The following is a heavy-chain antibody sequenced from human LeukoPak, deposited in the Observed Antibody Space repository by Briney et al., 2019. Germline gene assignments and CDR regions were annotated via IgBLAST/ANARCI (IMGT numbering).Heavy chain of an antibody. Sequence: GGSLRLSCAASGFTLRSYTMNWARQAPGKGLEWVSSISDLTTYYADSVKGRFTISRDNSKNTLYLQMNSLRADDTAVYYCAKPDGPDYWGQGTLVTVSS. J-gene: IGHJ4*02. CDR1: GFTLRSYT. V-gene: IGHV3-23*01. D-gene: IGHD1-14*01. CDR2: ISDLTT. CDR3: AKPDGPDY.